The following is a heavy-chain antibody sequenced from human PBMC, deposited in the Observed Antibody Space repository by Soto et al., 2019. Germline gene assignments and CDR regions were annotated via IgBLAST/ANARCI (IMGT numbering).Heavy chain of an antibody. CDR3: VKDRMSYNSVWDPFDI. CDR1: GFTFSNFA. D-gene: IGHD3-10*01. Sequence: GQLLESGGGLVQPGGSLRLSCAASGFTFSNFAMTWVRQAPGKGLEWVSSAGGGDDTYYADSVKGRFIISRDNSKRTLSLRLNGLRAEDTAVYYCVKDRMSYNSVWDPFDIWGQGTMVTVSP. V-gene: IGHV3-23*01. CDR2: AGGGDDT. J-gene: IGHJ3*02.